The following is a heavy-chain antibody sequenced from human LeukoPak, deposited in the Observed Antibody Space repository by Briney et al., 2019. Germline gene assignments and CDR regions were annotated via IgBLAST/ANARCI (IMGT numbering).Heavy chain of an antibody. Sequence: GGSLRLSCAASGFTFSSYEMNWVRRAPGKGLEWVSYISSSGSTIYYADSVKGRFTISRDNAKNSLYLQMNSLRAEDTAVYYCARPRPGWFDPWGQGTLVTVSS. V-gene: IGHV3-48*03. CDR3: ARPRPGWFDP. CDR1: GFTFSSYE. J-gene: IGHJ5*02. CDR2: ISSSGSTI.